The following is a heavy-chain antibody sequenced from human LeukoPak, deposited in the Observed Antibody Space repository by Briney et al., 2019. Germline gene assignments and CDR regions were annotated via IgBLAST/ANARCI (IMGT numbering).Heavy chain of an antibody. D-gene: IGHD4-17*01. CDR2: ISSKGGST. CDR3: AREDYGTGKFDY. CDR1: GFTFSRYT. J-gene: IGHJ4*02. Sequence: PGGSPRLSCAASGFTFSRYTMHWARQAPGKGLEYVSGISSKGGSTYYASSVKGRFTISRDNSKNTLYLQMGSLRAEDMAVYYCAREDYGTGKFDYWGQGTLVIVSS. V-gene: IGHV3-64*01.